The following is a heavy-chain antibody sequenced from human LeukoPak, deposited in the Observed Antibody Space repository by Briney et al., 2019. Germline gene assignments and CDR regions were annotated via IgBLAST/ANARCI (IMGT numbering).Heavy chain of an antibody. J-gene: IGHJ4*02. CDR3: ARGLILGY. CDR1: GGPISSYY. D-gene: IGHD3/OR15-3a*01. CDR2: IYYSGST. Sequence: KPSETLSLTCTVSGGPISSYYWSWIRQPPGKGLEWIGYIYYSGSTNYNPSLTSRVTISVDTSKNQFSLKLSSVTAADTAVYYCARGLILGYWGQGTLVTVSS. V-gene: IGHV4-59*01.